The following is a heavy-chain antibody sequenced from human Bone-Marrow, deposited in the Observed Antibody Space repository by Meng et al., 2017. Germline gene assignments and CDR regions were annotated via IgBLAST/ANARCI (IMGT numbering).Heavy chain of an antibody. CDR3: ANLLEG. J-gene: IGHJ4*02. CDR2: INSDGSIT. V-gene: IGHV3-74*01. Sequence: GESLKISCATSGFTFSSLWMHWVRQPAGKGLVWVSRINSDGSITTYADSVKGRFTISRDNAKNILYLEMNSLRAEDTAVYYCANLLEGWGQGTQVTVSS. CDR1: GFTFSSLW.